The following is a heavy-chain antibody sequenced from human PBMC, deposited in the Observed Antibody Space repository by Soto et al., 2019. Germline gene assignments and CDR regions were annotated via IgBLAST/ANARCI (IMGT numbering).Heavy chain of an antibody. CDR2: ISSSGSTI. V-gene: IGHV3-48*03. Sequence: GGSLRLSCAASGFTFSSYEMNWVRQAPGKGLEWVSYISSSGSTIYYADSVKGRFTISRDNAKNSLYLQMNSLRAEDTAVYYCARPLNGADAFDIWGQGTMVTVSS. J-gene: IGHJ3*02. D-gene: IGHD2-8*01. CDR3: ARPLNGADAFDI. CDR1: GFTFSSYE.